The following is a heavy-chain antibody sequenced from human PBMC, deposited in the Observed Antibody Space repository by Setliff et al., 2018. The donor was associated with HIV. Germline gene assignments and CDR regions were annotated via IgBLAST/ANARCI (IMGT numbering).Heavy chain of an antibody. D-gene: IGHD3-9*01. V-gene: IGHV4-59*02. CDR1: GDSVSGYY. Sequence: KTSETLSLTCTVSGDSVSGYYWTWIRQPPGKGLEWIGDIYYTGSTNFSPSLKSRVTISLDTSKYQFSLKLSSVSAADTAMYYCARGNPDSDILTGYWSHYFDYWGQGRLVTVSS. CDR2: IYYTGST. CDR3: ARGNPDSDILTGYWSHYFDY. J-gene: IGHJ4*02.